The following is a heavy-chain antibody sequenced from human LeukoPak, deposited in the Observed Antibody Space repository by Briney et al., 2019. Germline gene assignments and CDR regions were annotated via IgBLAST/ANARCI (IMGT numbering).Heavy chain of an antibody. CDR3: ARDGLIPRSGVGYGLPDY. CDR2: IIPIFGTA. D-gene: IGHD5-24*01. Sequence: SVKVSCKASGGTFRSYAISWVRQAPGQGLERMGGIIPIFGTANYAQKFQGRVTITTDESTSTAYMELSSLGSEDTAVYYCARDGLIPRSGVGYGLPDYWGQGTLVTVSS. CDR1: GGTFRSYA. J-gene: IGHJ4*02. V-gene: IGHV1-69*05.